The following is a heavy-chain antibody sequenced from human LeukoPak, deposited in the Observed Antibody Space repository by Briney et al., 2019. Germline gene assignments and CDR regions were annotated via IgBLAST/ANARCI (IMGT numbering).Heavy chain of an antibody. D-gene: IGHD2-21*01. J-gene: IGHJ4*02. V-gene: IGHV3-7*04. CDR2: VNRDRTEK. CDR1: GFNFSDSR. Sequence: GGSLRLSCVTSGFNFSDSRMTWVRQAPGKGLQWVANVNRDRTEKHFLDSVEGRFTISRDNAKKSLYLQMSSLRPQDTAVYFCVRGDWYFESWGQGTLVTVSS. CDR3: VRGDWYFES.